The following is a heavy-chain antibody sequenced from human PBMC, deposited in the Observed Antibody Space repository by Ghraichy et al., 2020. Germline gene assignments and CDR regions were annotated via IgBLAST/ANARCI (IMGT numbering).Heavy chain of an antibody. D-gene: IGHD6-13*01. V-gene: IGHV1-18*04. Sequence: ASVKVSCKASGYTFTSYGISWVRQAPGQGLEWMGWISAYNGNTNYAQKLQGRVTMTTDTSTSTAYMELRSLRSDDTAVYYCAREDLRAAAYYYYYGMDVWGQGTTVTVSS. CDR2: ISAYNGNT. CDR3: AREDLRAAAYYYYYGMDV. CDR1: GYTFTSYG. J-gene: IGHJ6*02.